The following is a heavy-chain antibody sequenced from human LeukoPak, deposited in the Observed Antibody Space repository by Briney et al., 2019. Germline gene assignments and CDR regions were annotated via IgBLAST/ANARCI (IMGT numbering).Heavy chain of an antibody. J-gene: IGHJ5*02. CDR2: IYYSGST. Sequence: SETLSLTCTVSGGSISNYYWSWIRQSPVKGLEWIGFIYYSGSTNYNPSLKSRVTISVDTSKNQFSLKLSSVTAADTAVYYCARARRWNTAVEGWWFDPWGQGTLVTVSS. V-gene: IGHV4-59*01. D-gene: IGHD1/OR15-1a*01. CDR3: ARARRWNTAVEGWWFDP. CDR1: GGSISNYY.